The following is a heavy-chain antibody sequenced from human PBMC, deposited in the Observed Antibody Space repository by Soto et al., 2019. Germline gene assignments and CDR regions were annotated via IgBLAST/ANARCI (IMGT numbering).Heavy chain of an antibody. CDR2: IIPIFGTA. D-gene: IGHD1-26*01. Sequence: QVQLVQSGAEVQKPGSSVKVSCKASGGTFSSYSINWVRQAPGQGLEWMGEIIPIFGTANYAQKFQGRVTITADESTSTAYMELSSLRSEDTAVYYCARDGGRHSGGIDYWGQGPLVTVSS. V-gene: IGHV1-69*01. J-gene: IGHJ4*02. CDR1: GGTFSSYS. CDR3: ARDGGRHSGGIDY.